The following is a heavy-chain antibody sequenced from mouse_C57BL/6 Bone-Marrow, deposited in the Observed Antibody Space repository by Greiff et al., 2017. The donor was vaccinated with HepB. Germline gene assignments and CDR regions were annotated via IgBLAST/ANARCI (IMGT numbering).Heavy chain of an antibody. Sequence: EVKVVESGGGLVQPGESLKLSCESNEYEFPSHDMSWVRKTPEQRLELVAAINSDGGSTYYPDTMERRFIITRDNTKKTLYLQMSSLRSEDTALYYCARHGDYDGVGAMDYWGQGTSVTVSS. V-gene: IGHV5-2*01. D-gene: IGHD2-4*01. J-gene: IGHJ4*01. CDR2: INSDGGST. CDR3: ARHGDYDGVGAMDY. CDR1: EYEFPSHD.